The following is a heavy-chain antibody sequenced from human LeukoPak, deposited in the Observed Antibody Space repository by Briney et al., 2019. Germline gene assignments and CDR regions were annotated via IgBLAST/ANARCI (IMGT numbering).Heavy chain of an antibody. CDR2: ISSSGSTI. CDR3: AELGITMIGGV. CDR1: GFTFSSYE. D-gene: IGHD3-10*02. V-gene: IGHV3-48*03. Sequence: HAGGSLRLSCAASGFTFSSYEMNWVRQAPGKGLEWVSYISSSGSTIYCADSVKGRFTISRDNAKNSLYLQMNSLRAEDTAVYYCAELGITMIGGVWGEGTTVTISS. J-gene: IGHJ6*04.